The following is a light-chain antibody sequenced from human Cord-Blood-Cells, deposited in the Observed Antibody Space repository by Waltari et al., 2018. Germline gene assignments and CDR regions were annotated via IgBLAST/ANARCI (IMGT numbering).Light chain of an antibody. Sequence: QSVLTQPPSVSGAPGQRVTISCTGSSSNIGAGYDVHWYQQLPGTAPKLHIYGNSKRPAWVPDRFSGSKSGTSASLAITGLQAEDEADYYCQSYDSSLSGWVFGGGTKLTVL. CDR1: SSNIGAGYD. CDR2: GNS. CDR3: QSYDSSLSGWV. V-gene: IGLV1-40*01. J-gene: IGLJ3*02.